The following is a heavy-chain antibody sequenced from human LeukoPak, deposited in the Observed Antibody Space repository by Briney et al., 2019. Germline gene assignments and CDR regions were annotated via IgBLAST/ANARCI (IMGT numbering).Heavy chain of an antibody. D-gene: IGHD4-23*01. Sequence: GGSLRLSCAASGFTVSSNYMSWVRQAPGKGLEWVSVIYSGGSTYYADSVKGRFTISRDKSKNTLYLQMNSLRAEDTAVYYCAMYGGLIAPDAFDIWGQGTMVTVSS. CDR3: AMYGGLIAPDAFDI. CDR1: GFTVSSNY. J-gene: IGHJ3*02. CDR2: IYSGGST. V-gene: IGHV3-53*01.